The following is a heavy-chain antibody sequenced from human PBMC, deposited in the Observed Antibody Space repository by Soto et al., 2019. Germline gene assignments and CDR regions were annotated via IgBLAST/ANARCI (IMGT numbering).Heavy chain of an antibody. D-gene: IGHD5-18*01. CDR1: GGSISIYY. V-gene: IGHV4-59*01. CDR2: IYYSGST. CDR3: ARGDTPAAWFDP. Sequence: SETLSLTCTVSGGSISIYYWSWIRQPPGKGLEWIGYIYYSGSTNYNPSLKSRVTISVDTSKNQFSLKLSSVTAADTAVYYCARGDTPAAWFDPWGQGTLVTVSS. J-gene: IGHJ5*02.